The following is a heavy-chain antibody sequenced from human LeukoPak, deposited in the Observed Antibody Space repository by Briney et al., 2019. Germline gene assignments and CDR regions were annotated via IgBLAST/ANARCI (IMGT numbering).Heavy chain of an antibody. Sequence: GGSLRLSCAASGFTFSSYGMHWVRQAPGKGLEWVAFIRYDGSNKYYADSVKGRFTISRDNSKNTLYLQMNSLRAEDTAVYYCAKVDTVPTGGPDYWGQGTLVTVSS. CDR2: IRYDGSNK. CDR1: GFTFSSYG. V-gene: IGHV3-30*02. J-gene: IGHJ4*02. CDR3: AKVDTVPTGGPDY. D-gene: IGHD4-17*01.